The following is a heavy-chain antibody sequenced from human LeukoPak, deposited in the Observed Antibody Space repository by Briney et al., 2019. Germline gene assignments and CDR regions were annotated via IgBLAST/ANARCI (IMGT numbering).Heavy chain of an antibody. V-gene: IGHV4-30-4*08. CDR1: GGSISSGDYY. CDR2: IYYSGST. Sequence: PSQTLSLTCTVSGGSISSGDYYWSWIRQPPGKSLEWSGYIYYSGSTYYNPSLKSRVTISVDTSKNQFSLKLSSVTAADTPVYYCARGGYSYGPPFDPWGQGTLVTVSS. D-gene: IGHD5-18*01. CDR3: ARGGYSYGPPFDP. J-gene: IGHJ5*02.